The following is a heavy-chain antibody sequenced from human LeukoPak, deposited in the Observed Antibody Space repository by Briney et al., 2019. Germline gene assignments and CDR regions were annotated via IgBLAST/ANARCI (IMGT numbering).Heavy chain of an antibody. D-gene: IGHD3/OR15-3a*01. CDR1: GFTYSSYN. CDR3: ARTGLGIYSFDY. V-gene: IGHV3-21*01. J-gene: IGHJ4*02. Sequence: GGSLRLSCAASGFTYSSYNMNWVRQAPGKGLEWVSSISFSSTYIYYADSVKGRFTISRDNAKNSLYLQINSLRAEDTAVYYCARTGLGIYSFDYWGQGTLVTVSS. CDR2: ISFSSTYI.